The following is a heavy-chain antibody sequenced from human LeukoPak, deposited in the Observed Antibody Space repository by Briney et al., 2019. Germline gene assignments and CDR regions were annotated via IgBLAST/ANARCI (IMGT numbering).Heavy chain of an antibody. D-gene: IGHD3-22*01. Sequence: ASVKVSCKASGYTFTGYYMHWVRQAPGQGLEWMGWINPNSGGTNYAQKFQGRVTMTRDTSISTAYMELSSLRSDDTAVYYCARYYYDSSGHSDYWGQGTLVTVSS. V-gene: IGHV1-2*02. CDR1: GYTFTGYY. CDR3: ARYYYDSSGHSDY. CDR2: INPNSGGT. J-gene: IGHJ4*02.